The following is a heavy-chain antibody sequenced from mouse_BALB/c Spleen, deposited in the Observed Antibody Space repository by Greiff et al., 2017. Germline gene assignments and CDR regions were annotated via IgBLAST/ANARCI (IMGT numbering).Heavy chain of an antibody. CDR2: IDPENGDT. Sequence: EVKLEESGAELVRSGASVKLSCTASGFNIKDYYMHWVKQRPEQGLEWIGWIDPENGDTEYAPKFQGKATMTADTSSNTAYLQLSSLTSEDTAVYYCKVTTATGGYWGQGTTLTVSS. CDR1: GFNIKDYY. V-gene: IGHV14-4*02. CDR3: KVTTATGGY. D-gene: IGHD1-2*01. J-gene: IGHJ2*01.